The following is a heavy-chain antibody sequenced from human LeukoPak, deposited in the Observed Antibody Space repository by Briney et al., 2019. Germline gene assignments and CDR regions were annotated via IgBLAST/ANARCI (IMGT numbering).Heavy chain of an antibody. CDR3: ARDGIVGATTGDV. CDR1: GFTFSSYW. Sequence: PGGSLRLSCAASGFTFSSYWMSWVRQAPGKGLEWVANIKQDGSEKYYVDSVEGRFTISRDNAKNSLYLQMNSLRAEDTAVYYCARDGIVGATTGDVWGQGTLVTVSS. V-gene: IGHV3-7*01. D-gene: IGHD1-26*01. J-gene: IGHJ4*02. CDR2: IKQDGSEK.